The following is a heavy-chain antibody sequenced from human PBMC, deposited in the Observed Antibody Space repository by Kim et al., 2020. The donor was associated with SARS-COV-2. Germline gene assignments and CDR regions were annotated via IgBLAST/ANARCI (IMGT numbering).Heavy chain of an antibody. V-gene: IGHV3-30*18. CDR1: GFTFSSYG. D-gene: IGHD3-10*01. J-gene: IGHJ5*02. Sequence: GGSLRLSCAASGFTFSSYGMHWVRQSPGKGLEWVTLISHDGNDKYYTDSVKGRFTISRDNSENTLSLQMNSLRPEDTAVYYCAKDRMAYYYGSGSYPNWFDPWGQGTLVTVSS. CDR2: ISHDGNDK. CDR3: AKDRMAYYYGSGSYPNWFDP.